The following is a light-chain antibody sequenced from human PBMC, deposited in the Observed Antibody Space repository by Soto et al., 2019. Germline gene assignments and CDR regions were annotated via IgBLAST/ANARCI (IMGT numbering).Light chain of an antibody. CDR3: QQYDNLVPIT. J-gene: IGKJ5*01. V-gene: IGKV1-33*01. CDR1: QDISNH. Sequence: DIQMTQSPSSLSPSVGDRITITCQASQDISNHLNWYQQKAGKAPKLLVYDASNLETGVPSRFSGSGSGTDFTFTISGLQPEDIATYYCQQYDNLVPITFGQGTRLDLK. CDR2: DAS.